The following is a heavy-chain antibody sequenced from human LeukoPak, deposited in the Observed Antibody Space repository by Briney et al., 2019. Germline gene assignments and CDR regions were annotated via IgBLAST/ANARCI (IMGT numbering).Heavy chain of an antibody. Sequence: SETLSLTCTVSGDSIGILYGSWIRQPPGKGLEWIGYIFYVGSTNYNPSLKSRVTISVDTSKNQFSLKLNSVTAADTAVYYCARDYYDSRGEAFDIWGQGTMVTVSS. D-gene: IGHD3-22*01. CDR2: IFYVGST. V-gene: IGHV4-59*11. CDR1: GDSIGILY. J-gene: IGHJ3*02. CDR3: ARDYYDSRGEAFDI.